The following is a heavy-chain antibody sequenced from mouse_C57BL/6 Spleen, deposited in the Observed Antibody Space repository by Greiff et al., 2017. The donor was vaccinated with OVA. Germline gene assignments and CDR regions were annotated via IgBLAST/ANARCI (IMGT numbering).Heavy chain of an antibody. J-gene: IGHJ2*01. CDR2: IDPETGGT. CDR3: TRERGYYFDY. Sequence: VKLMESGAELVRPGASVTLSCKASGYTFTDYEMHWVKQTPVHGLEWIGAIDPETGGTAYNQKFKGKAILTADKSSSTAYMELRSLTSEDSAVYYCTRERGYYFDYWGQGTTLTVSS. CDR1: GYTFTDYE. V-gene: IGHV1-15*01.